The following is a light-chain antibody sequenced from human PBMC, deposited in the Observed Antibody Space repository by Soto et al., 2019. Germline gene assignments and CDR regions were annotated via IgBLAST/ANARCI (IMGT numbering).Light chain of an antibody. V-gene: IGKV3-20*01. CDR1: QSVTNSF. CDR3: QQYNDWPPA. Sequence: EIVLAQSPGTLSLSPGERATLSCRASQSVTNSFLAWYQQKPGQAPRLLIYGASRRATGIPDRFRGSGSGTEFTLTIDSLQSEDFAVYYCQQYNDWPPAFGGGTKVEIK. CDR2: GAS. J-gene: IGKJ4*01.